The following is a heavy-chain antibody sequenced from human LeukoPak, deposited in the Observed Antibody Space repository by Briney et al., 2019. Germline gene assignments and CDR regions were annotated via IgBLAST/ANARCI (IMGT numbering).Heavy chain of an antibody. CDR2: INSDESRT. J-gene: IGHJ4*02. D-gene: IGHD3-10*01. Sequence: GGSLRLSCAASGFTFSSFEMNWVRQAPGKGLVWVSRINSDESRTNYADSVKGRFTISRDNAKDTLYLHMNSLRAEDTAVYYCTANYNYWGQGTLVTVSS. CDR3: TANYNY. CDR1: GFTFSSFE. V-gene: IGHV3-74*01.